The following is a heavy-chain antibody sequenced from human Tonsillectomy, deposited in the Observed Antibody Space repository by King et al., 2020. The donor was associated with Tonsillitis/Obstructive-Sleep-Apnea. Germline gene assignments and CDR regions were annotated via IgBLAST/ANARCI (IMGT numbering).Heavy chain of an antibody. CDR3: AGSVVGYDFWSGYVIDY. D-gene: IGHD3-3*01. J-gene: IGHJ4*02. CDR1: GGSISSYY. Sequence: VQLQESGPGLVKPSETLSLTCTVSGGSISSYYWSWIRQPPGKGLEWIGYIYYSGSTNYNPSLKSRVTISVDTSKNQFSLKLSSVTAADTAVYYCAGSVVGYDFWSGYVIDYWGQGTLVTVSS. V-gene: IGHV4-59*08. CDR2: IYYSGST.